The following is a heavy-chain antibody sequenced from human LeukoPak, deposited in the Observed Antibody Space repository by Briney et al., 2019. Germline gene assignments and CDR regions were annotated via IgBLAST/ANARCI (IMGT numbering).Heavy chain of an antibody. D-gene: IGHD3-10*01. J-gene: IGHJ4*02. Sequence: ASVKVSCRASGYTFTGYYMHWVRQAPGQGLEWMGWINPNSGGTNYAQKFQGRVTMTRDTSISTAYMELSRLRSDDTAVYYCARGVRGRGVIPDYWGQGTLVTVSS. CDR2: INPNSGGT. CDR3: ARGVRGRGVIPDY. V-gene: IGHV1-2*02. CDR1: GYTFTGYY.